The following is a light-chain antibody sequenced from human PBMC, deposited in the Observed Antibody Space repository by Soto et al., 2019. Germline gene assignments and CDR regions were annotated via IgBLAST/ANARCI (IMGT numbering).Light chain of an antibody. CDR1: TSNIGHNF. J-gene: IGLJ3*02. Sequence: QSVLTQPPSVSAAPGQTVTIACSGSTSNIGHNFVSWYQQFPGAAPQLIIYDNDKRPSGVPDRFSGSKPGASAPLAISGLQTGDEADYYCGSCDTSLGAGRVFGGGTKLTVL. V-gene: IGLV1-51*01. CDR2: DND. CDR3: GSCDTSLGAGRV.